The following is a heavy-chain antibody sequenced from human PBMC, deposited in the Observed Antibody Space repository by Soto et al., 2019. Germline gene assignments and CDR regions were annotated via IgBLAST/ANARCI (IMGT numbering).Heavy chain of an antibody. D-gene: IGHD3-22*01. V-gene: IGHV1-18*01. CDR3: ARDPSYHYDSSGYYSAAFDI. CDR1: GYTFTSYA. CDR2: INAYNGDT. J-gene: IGHJ3*02. Sequence: ASVKVSCKASGYTFTSYAISWVRQAPGQGLEWMGWINAYNGDTNYAPNLQGRVTMTTDTSTRTAYMELRSLRSDDTAVYYCARDPSYHYDSSGYYSAAFDIWGQGTMVTVS.